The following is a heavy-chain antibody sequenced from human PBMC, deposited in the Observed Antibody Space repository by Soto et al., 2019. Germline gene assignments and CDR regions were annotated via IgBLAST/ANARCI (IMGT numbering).Heavy chain of an antibody. CDR2: ISGSGGST. J-gene: IGHJ4*02. V-gene: IGHV3-23*01. D-gene: IGHD3-22*01. CDR1: GFTFSSYA. CDR3: AKSPITMIVVVIRSYFDY. Sequence: GGSLRLSCAASGFTFSSYAMSWVRQAPGKGLEWVSAISGSGGSTYYADSVKGRFTISRDNSKNTLYLQMNSLRAEDTAVYYCAKSPITMIVVVIRSYFDYWGQGTLVTVSS.